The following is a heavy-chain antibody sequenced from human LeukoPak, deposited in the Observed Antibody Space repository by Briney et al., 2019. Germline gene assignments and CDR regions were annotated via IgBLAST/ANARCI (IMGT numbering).Heavy chain of an antibody. D-gene: IGHD3-10*01. CDR3: AKDSFPYYNSGNSFSFDY. CDR1: GFTVSSNY. CDR2: IYSGGST. J-gene: IGHJ4*02. Sequence: GSLRLSCAASGFTVSSNYMSWVRHAPGKGLEWVSVIYSGGSTYYADSVKGRFTISRDNSKNTLYLQMNSLRAEDTAVYYCAKDSFPYYNSGNSFSFDYWGQGALVTVSS. V-gene: IGHV3-53*05.